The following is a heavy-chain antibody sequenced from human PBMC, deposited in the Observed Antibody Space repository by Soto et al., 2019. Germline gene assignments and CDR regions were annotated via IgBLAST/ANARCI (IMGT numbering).Heavy chain of an antibody. Sequence: ASVKVSCKASGGTFSSYTISWVRQAPGQGLEWMGRIIPILGIANYAQKFQGRVTITADKSTSTAYMELSSLRSEDTAVYYCARDKTVVAYYYGMDVWGQGTTVTVS. CDR1: GGTFSSYT. CDR3: ARDKTVVAYYYGMDV. V-gene: IGHV1-69*04. J-gene: IGHJ6*02. D-gene: IGHD2-15*01. CDR2: IIPILGIA.